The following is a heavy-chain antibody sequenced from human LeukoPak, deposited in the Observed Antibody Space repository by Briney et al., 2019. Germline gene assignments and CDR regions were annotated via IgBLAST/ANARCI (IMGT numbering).Heavy chain of an antibody. V-gene: IGHV3-33*01. J-gene: IGHJ6*03. D-gene: IGHD1-14*01. CDR1: GFTFSSYG. Sequence: PGRSLRLSCAASGFTFSSYGMHWVRQAPGKGLEWVAVIWYDGSNKYYADSVKGRFTISRDNSKNTLYLQMNSLRAEDTAVYYCARGTTVYYYYYYMDVWGKGTTVTVSS. CDR3: ARGTTVYYYYYYMDV. CDR2: IWYDGSNK.